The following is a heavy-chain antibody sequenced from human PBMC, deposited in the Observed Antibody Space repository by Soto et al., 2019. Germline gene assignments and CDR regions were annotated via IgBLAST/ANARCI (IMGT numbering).Heavy chain of an antibody. D-gene: IGHD1-26*01. CDR1: GFSFRDAW. V-gene: IGHV3-15*01. CDR3: SIGSIVGAIGP. CDR2: IKSQSDGGTP. Sequence: VGSLRLSCAASGFSFRDAWMTWVRQAPGKRPEWIGRIKSQSDGGTPDHSAPVRGRFTISRDDSRNILYLQMDSLKTEDTAVYYCSIGSIVGAIGPWGQGAPVTVSS. J-gene: IGHJ5*02.